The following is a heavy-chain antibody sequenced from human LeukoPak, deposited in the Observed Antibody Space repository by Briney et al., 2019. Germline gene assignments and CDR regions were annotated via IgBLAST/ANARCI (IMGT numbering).Heavy chain of an antibody. CDR2: INHSGST. V-gene: IGHV4-34*01. CDR1: GGSFSGYY. J-gene: IGHJ2*01. D-gene: IGHD6-25*01. Sequence: SETLSLTCAVYGGSFSGYYWSWIRQPPGKGLEWIGEINHSGSTNYNPSLKSRVTISVDTSKNQFSLKLSSVTAADTAVYYCARQGAAINWYFDLWGRGTLVTVSS. CDR3: ARQGAAINWYFDL.